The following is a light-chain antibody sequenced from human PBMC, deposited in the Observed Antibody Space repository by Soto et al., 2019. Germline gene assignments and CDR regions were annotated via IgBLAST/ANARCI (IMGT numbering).Light chain of an antibody. J-gene: IGKJ1*01. CDR3: QQYGSSPWT. CDR1: QSVSSSY. V-gene: IGKV3-20*01. Sequence: DIVLTQSPGTLALSRGERATLSCRASQSVSSSYLAWYQQKPGQPPRLLIYGASSRATGIPDRFSGSGSGTDFTLTISRLEPEDFAVYYCQQYGSSPWTFGQGTKVDIK. CDR2: GAS.